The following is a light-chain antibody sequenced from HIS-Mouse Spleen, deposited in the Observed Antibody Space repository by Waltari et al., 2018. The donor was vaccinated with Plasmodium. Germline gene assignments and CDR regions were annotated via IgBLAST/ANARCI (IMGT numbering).Light chain of an antibody. J-gene: IGLJ2*01. Sequence: QSALTPPPSASGSPGQSVTISCPGTRRHVACYNAVSWYQQHPGKAPKLRIDEVSQRPSGVPDRFSGSKSGNTASLTVSGLQAEDEADYYCSSYAGSNNLVFGGGTKLTVL. CDR2: EVS. CDR3: SSYAGSNNLV. CDR1: RRHVACYNA. V-gene: IGLV2-8*01.